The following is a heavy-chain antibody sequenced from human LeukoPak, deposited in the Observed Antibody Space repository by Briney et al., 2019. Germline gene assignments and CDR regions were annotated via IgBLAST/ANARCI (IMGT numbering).Heavy chain of an antibody. Sequence: SVKVSCKASGGTFGSYAISWVRQAPGQGLEWMGGIIPIFGTANYAQKFQGRVTITTDESTSTAYMELSSLRSEDTAVYYCARDLFSGSHAFDYWGQGTLVTVSS. CDR1: GGTFGSYA. CDR2: IIPIFGTA. D-gene: IGHD3-22*01. V-gene: IGHV1-69*05. J-gene: IGHJ4*02. CDR3: ARDLFSGSHAFDY.